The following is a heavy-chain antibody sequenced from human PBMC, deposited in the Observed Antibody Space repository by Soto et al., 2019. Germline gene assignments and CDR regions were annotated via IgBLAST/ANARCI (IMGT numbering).Heavy chain of an antibody. Sequence: EVQLVETGGGLIQPGGSLRLSCAASGFTVSSNYMNWVRQAPGKGLEWVSIIYSDGTTSYADSVKGRFTISRDNFKNTLLLQMNSLIAEDTAVYYWAILSDWGQGTLVTVSS. D-gene: IGHD3-3*01. CDR3: AILSD. V-gene: IGHV3-53*02. CDR2: IYSDGTT. CDR1: GFTVSSNY. J-gene: IGHJ4*02.